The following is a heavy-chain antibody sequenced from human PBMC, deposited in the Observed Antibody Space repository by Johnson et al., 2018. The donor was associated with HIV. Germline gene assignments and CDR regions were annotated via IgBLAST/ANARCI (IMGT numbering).Heavy chain of an antibody. D-gene: IGHD3-16*01. Sequence: VQLVESGGGVVQPGRSLRLSCAASGFTFDDYAMHWVRQAPGKGLEWVSGISWNSGSIGYADSVKGRFTISRDNAKKSLYLQMNNLRAEDTAVYYCVRAQSWDDYVWGSPRADAFDIWGQGTMVTVSS. CDR2: ISWNSGSI. CDR3: VRAQSWDDYVWGSPRADAFDI. J-gene: IGHJ3*02. CDR1: GFTFDDYA. V-gene: IGHV3-9*01.